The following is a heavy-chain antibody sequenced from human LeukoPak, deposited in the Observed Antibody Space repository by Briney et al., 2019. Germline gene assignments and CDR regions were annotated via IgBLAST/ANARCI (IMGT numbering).Heavy chain of an antibody. J-gene: IGHJ6*03. Sequence: MSSETLSLTCTVSGGSISSYYWSWIRQPPGKGLEWIGYIYYSGSTTYNPSLKSRVTISIDTSKNQFSLKLSSVTAADTAVYYCARDGSGCYYENDYYYYYMDVWGKGTTVTISS. CDR3: ARDGSGCYYENDYYYYYMDV. CDR2: IYYSGST. D-gene: IGHD1-26*01. V-gene: IGHV4-59*01. CDR1: GGSISSYY.